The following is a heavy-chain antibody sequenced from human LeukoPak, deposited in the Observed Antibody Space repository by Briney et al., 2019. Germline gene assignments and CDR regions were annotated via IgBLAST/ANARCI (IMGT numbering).Heavy chain of an antibody. CDR1: GVPFNNYP. J-gene: IGHJ4*02. CDR3: ARVVGGVAGADF. D-gene: IGHD6-19*01. Sequence: GGSLRLSCAASGVPFNNYPMIWGRQAPGKGLESVSYIAVAGDSMHYAGSVRGRFAISRDNGKNSLYLQMNALRAEDTAIYYCARVVGGVAGADFWGQGTLVTVCS. CDR2: IAVAGDSM. V-gene: IGHV3-48*01.